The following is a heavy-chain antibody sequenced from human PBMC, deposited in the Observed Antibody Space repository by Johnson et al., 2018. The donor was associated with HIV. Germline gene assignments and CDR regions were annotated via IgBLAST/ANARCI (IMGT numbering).Heavy chain of an antibody. CDR3: ARVGDSSSSLGAFDI. CDR1: GFIFSDYY. Sequence: QVQLVESGGGVVQPGRSLRLSCAASGFIFSDYYMSWIRQAPGKGLEWVAFIRYDGSKIYYADSVKGRFTISRDNAKKTLHLQMNSLRAEDTAVYYCARVGDSSSSLGAFDIWGQGTMVTVSS. J-gene: IGHJ3*02. D-gene: IGHD6-6*01. V-gene: IGHV3-30*02. CDR2: IRYDGSKI.